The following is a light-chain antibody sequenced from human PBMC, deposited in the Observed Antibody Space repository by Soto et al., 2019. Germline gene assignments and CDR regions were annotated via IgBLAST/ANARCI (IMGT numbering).Light chain of an antibody. Sequence: QSALAQPRSVSGSPGQSVTLSCTGTSSDVGGDDFVSWYQQYPGKAPKLIIFDVTERTSGVPDRFSGSKSGNSASLTISGLQAEDEADYYCSSYSGSYSLGVFGGGTKLTV. CDR3: SSYSGSYSLGV. V-gene: IGLV2-11*01. J-gene: IGLJ3*02. CDR1: SSDVGGDDF. CDR2: DVT.